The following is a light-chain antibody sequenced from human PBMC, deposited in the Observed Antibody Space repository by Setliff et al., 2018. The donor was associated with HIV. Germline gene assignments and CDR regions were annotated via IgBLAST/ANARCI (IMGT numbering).Light chain of an antibody. Sequence: QAVLTQPASVSGSPGQSITISCTGTSGDVGRYNLVSWYQQQPGKPPKLMIYQASKRPSGVSNRFSGSKSGNTASLTISGLQAEDEADYYCCSYTRTNTLSVVFGGGTKVTVL. J-gene: IGLJ2*01. V-gene: IGLV2-14*02. CDR3: CSYTRTNTLSVV. CDR2: QAS. CDR1: SGDVGRYNL.